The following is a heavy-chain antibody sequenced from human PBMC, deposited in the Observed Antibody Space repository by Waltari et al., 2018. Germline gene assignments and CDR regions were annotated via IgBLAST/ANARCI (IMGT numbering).Heavy chain of an antibody. CDR2: IYYSGSS. V-gene: IGHV4-39*01. D-gene: IGHD3-9*01. CDR1: GGSISSSSYY. CDR3: ARHLLRYFDWLSSGGGMDV. Sequence: QLQLQESGPGLVKPSETLSLTCTVSGGSISSSSYYWGWIRQPPGKGLEWIGSIYYSGSSYKKPCLKSRGTISVDTSKTQFSLNLRSVTAADTAVDYCARHLLRYFDWLSSGGGMDVWGQGTMVTVSS. J-gene: IGHJ6*02.